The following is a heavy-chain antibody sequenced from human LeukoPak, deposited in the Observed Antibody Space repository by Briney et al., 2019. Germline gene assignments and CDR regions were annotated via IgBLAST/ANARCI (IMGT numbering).Heavy chain of an antibody. CDR3: AREVSRWLQFVFDY. J-gene: IGHJ4*02. V-gene: IGHV3-30*02. Sequence: PGGSLRLSCAASGFTFSSYGMHWVRQAPGKGLEWVAFIRYDGGNKYYADSVKGRFTISRDNSKNTLYLQMNSLRAEDTAVYYCAREVSRWLQFVFDYWGQGTLVTVSS. D-gene: IGHD5-24*01. CDR1: GFTFSSYG. CDR2: IRYDGGNK.